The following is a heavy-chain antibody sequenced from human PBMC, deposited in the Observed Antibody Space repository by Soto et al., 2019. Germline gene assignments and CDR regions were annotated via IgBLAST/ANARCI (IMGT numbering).Heavy chain of an antibody. J-gene: IGHJ6*02. CDR3: ARAAVYASSGWEAYYYYGMDV. D-gene: IGHD3-22*01. CDR2: IYYSGST. V-gene: IGHV4-31*03. CDR1: GGSISSGGYY. Sequence: TLSLTCTVSGGSISSGGYYWSWIRQHPGKGLEWIGYIYYSGSTYYNPSLKSRVTISVDTSKNQFSLKLSSVTAADTAVYYCARAAVYASSGWEAYYYYGMDVWGQGTTVTVSS.